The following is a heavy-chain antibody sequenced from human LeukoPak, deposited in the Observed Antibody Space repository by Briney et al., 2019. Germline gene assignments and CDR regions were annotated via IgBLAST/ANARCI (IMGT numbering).Heavy chain of an antibody. D-gene: IGHD2-15*01. CDR3: AREVGYCSGGSCYFGFDY. CDR2: IKQDGSEK. V-gene: IGHV3-7*03. Sequence: PGGSLRLSCAASGFTFSSYWMSWVRQAPGKGLEWVANIKQDGSEKYYVDSVKGRFTISRDSAKNSLYLQMNSLRAEDTAVYYRAREVGYCSGGSCYFGFDYWGQGTLVTVSS. CDR1: GFTFSSYW. J-gene: IGHJ4*02.